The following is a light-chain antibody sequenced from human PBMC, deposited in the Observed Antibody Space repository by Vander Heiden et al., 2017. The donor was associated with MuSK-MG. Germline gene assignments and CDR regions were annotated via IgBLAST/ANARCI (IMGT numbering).Light chain of an antibody. J-gene: IGKJ4*01. Sequence: DIQMTQSPSSLSASVGDRVTITCRASQGISSYLNWYQHKPGKAPKLFIYAASSFQSGVPSRFSGSGSGTDFTLTISNLQPEDFATYYCQQSYTTPLTFGGGTKVEI. CDR3: QQSYTTPLT. CDR2: AAS. V-gene: IGKV1-39*01. CDR1: QGISSY.